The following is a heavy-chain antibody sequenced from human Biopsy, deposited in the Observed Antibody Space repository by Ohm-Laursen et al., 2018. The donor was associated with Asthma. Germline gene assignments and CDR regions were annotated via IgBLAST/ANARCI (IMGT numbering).Heavy chain of an antibody. CDR1: GGSMSSSSYY. CDR3: ARHWDWGSFFDY. Sequence: SETLSLTCPVSGGSMSSSSYYWGWIRQPPGKGLEWMGSISYTGSAYHNPSLKSRVTIPVDTSKTHSSLKLSPGTAADTAVYYCARHWDWGSFFDYWGQGTPVTVSS. J-gene: IGHJ4*02. CDR2: ISYTGSA. V-gene: IGHV4-39*01. D-gene: IGHD7-27*01.